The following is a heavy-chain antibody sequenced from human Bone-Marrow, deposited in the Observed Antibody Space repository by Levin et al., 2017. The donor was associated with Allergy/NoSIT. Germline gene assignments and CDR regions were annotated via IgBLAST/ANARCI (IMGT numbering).Heavy chain of an antibody. Sequence: SVKVSCKASGGTFSSYAISWVRQAPGQGLEWMGGIIPIFGTANYAQKFQGRVTITADESTSTAYMELSSLRSEDTAVYYCASAQLGYCSGGSCDQSDYWGQGTLVTVSS. D-gene: IGHD2-15*01. CDR1: GGTFSSYA. J-gene: IGHJ4*02. CDR3: ASAQLGYCSGGSCDQSDY. CDR2: IIPIFGTA. V-gene: IGHV1-69*13.